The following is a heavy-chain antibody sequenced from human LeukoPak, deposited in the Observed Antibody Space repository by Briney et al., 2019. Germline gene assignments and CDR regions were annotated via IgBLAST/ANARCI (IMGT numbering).Heavy chain of an antibody. V-gene: IGHV1-2*02. CDR1: GYSFNDKY. CDR2: INPNSGGT. J-gene: IGHJ5*02. CDR3: ARDILMRGVMVAATPNNWFDP. Sequence: ASVKVSCKASGYSFNDKYLHWVRQAPGQGLEWMGSINPNSGGTNYAQKFQGRVTMTTDTSMSTAYMELSRLTSDDTAVYYCARDILMRGVMVAATPNNWFDPWGQGTLVTVSS. D-gene: IGHD2-15*01.